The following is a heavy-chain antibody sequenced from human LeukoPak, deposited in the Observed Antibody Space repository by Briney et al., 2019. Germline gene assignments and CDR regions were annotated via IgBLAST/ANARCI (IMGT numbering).Heavy chain of an antibody. Sequence: PSEALSLTCTVSGGSISTHYWSWIRQPPGKGLEWIGYIAYSGSTNYNPSLKSRVTISLDTSKNQFSLNLTSVTAADTAVYYCARRGNHYYFYYMDVWGKGTTVTVSS. CDR2: IAYSGST. V-gene: IGHV4-59*11. CDR1: GGSISTHY. D-gene: IGHD5-12*01. J-gene: IGHJ6*03. CDR3: ARRGNHYYFYYMDV.